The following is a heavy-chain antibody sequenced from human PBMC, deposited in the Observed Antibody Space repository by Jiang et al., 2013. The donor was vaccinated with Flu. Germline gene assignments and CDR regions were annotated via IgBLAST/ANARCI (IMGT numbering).Heavy chain of an antibody. V-gene: IGHV1-69*04. Sequence: FSSYVISWVRQDPWTRDVEWMGRNHSSPWYNKLRTEIPGQSHDNGGQSTTTAYMEVSSLRFDDTAVYYCAREGVATSPLDYWGQGTLVTVSS. CDR2: NHSSPWYN. J-gene: IGHJ4*02. CDR3: AREGVATSPLDY. D-gene: IGHD4-23*01. CDR1: FSSYV.